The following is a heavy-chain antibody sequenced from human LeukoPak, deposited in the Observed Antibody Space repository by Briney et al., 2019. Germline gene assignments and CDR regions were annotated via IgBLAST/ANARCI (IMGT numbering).Heavy chain of an antibody. Sequence: GESLKISCKGSGYSFSSYWIGWVRQMPGKGLEWMGIIYPGDSDTRYSPSFQGQVTISADKSISTAYLQWNSLKASDTAMYYCARREWLQSEGHFDYWGQGTLVTVSS. V-gene: IGHV5-51*01. J-gene: IGHJ4*02. CDR3: ARREWLQSEGHFDY. CDR2: IYPGDSDT. D-gene: IGHD5-24*01. CDR1: GYSFSSYW.